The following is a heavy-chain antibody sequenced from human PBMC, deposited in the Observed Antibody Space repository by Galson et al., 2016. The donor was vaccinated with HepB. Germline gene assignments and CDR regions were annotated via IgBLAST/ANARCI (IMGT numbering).Heavy chain of an antibody. J-gene: IGHJ4*02. V-gene: IGHV3-7*03. CDR1: GFIFRSYW. CDR2: INQDGSEK. D-gene: IGHD2-15*01. Sequence: SLRLSCAASGFIFRSYWMSWVRQAPGKGLEWVANINQDGSEKYYVDSVKGRFTISRDNSKSTLYLQMNSLRVEDTAVYYCAKSEVVVVAAHQVWGQGTLVTVAS. CDR3: AKSEVVVVAAHQV.